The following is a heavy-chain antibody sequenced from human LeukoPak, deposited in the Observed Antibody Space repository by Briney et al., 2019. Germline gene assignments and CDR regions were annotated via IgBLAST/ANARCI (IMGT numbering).Heavy chain of an antibody. CDR1: GYTFTSDG. V-gene: IGHV1-18*01. CDR3: AREGHGRGVLWFGELFYYFGY. J-gene: IGHJ4*02. Sequence: ASVKVSCTASGYTFTSDGISWVRQAPGQGLEWMGWISAYNGNTNYAQKLQGRVTMTKDTSTSTAYMELRSLRSDDTAVYYCAREGHGRGVLWFGELFYYFGYWGQGTLVTVSS. CDR2: ISAYNGNT. D-gene: IGHD3-10*01.